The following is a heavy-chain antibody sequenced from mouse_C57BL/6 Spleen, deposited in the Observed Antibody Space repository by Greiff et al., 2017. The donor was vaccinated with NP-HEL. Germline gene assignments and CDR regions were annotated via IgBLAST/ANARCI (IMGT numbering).Heavy chain of an antibody. V-gene: IGHV5-4*01. CDR3: AREAVYYGNGAY. Sequence: EVQLVESGGGLVKPGGSLKLSCAASGFTFSSYAMSWVRQTPEKRLEWVATISDGGSSTYYLDNVKGRFTISRDHAKNNLYLQMSHLKSEDTAMYYCAREAVYYGNGAYWGQGTLVTVSA. J-gene: IGHJ3*01. CDR1: GFTFSSYA. CDR2: ISDGGSST. D-gene: IGHD2-1*01.